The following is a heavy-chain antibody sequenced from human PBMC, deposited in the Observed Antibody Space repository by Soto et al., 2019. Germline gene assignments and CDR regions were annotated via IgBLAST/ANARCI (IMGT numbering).Heavy chain of an antibody. CDR1: RYTFTTYG. Sequence: ASVKVSCKASRYTFTTYGFSWVRQAPGQGLEWMGWISAHNDNARYAQKLQGRVTMTTDTSTSTAYMELRSLSSDDTAVFYCARDWGCSGGSCFDTFDIWGQGTMVTVSS. CDR3: ARDWGCSGGSCFDTFDI. D-gene: IGHD2-15*01. V-gene: IGHV1-18*01. CDR2: ISAHNDNA. J-gene: IGHJ3*02.